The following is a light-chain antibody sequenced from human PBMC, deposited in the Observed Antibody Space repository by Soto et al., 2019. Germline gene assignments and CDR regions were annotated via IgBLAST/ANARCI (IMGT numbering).Light chain of an antibody. Sequence: IVMTQSPATLSVSPGERATLSCRASHSLSTNLAWYQQKHGQAPRLLIYGASSRATGIPDRFSGSGSGTDFTLTISRLEPEDFAVYYCQQYGSSPLTFGGGTKVDIK. CDR3: QQYGSSPLT. CDR1: HSLSTN. V-gene: IGKV3-20*01. CDR2: GAS. J-gene: IGKJ4*01.